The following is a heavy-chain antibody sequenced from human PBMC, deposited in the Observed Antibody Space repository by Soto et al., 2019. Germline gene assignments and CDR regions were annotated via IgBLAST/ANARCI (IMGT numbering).Heavy chain of an antibody. CDR2: IGGRGNRA. J-gene: IGHJ3*01. D-gene: IGHD5-12*01. Sequence: PGGSLSLSCAASGFIFTNYAMNWVRQAPGKRLEWVSVIGGRGNRAYYADSVQGRFTISRDNSKNTLSLQMSSMTADNTAIYYGLREGRGSFDFWGRGTVVTVSS. CDR1: GFIFTNYA. CDR3: LREGRGSFDF. V-gene: IGHV3-23*01.